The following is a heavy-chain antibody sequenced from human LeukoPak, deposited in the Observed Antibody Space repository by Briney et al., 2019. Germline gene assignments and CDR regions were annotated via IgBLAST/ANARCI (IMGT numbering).Heavy chain of an antibody. D-gene: IGHD6-13*01. CDR1: GGSISSYY. Sequence: SETLSLTCTVSGGSISSYYWSWIRQPPGKGLEWIGYIYYSGSTNYNPSLKSRVTIPVDTSKNQFSLKLSSVTAADTAVYYCARGRRASGRIAWDWGQGTLVTVSS. J-gene: IGHJ4*02. CDR2: IYYSGST. CDR3: ARGRRASGRIAWD. V-gene: IGHV4-59*01.